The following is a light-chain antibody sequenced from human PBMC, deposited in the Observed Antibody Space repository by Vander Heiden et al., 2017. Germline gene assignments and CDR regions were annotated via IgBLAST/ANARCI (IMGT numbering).Light chain of an antibody. CDR2: DTS. V-gene: IGKV1-39*01. CDR3: HQTYSSHS. J-gene: IGKJ3*01. CDR1: QTIRRH. Sequence: DIQMTQSPPSLAASVGERVPITCRSSQTIRRHLNWHQQKPGKAPNLLIFDTSRLQGGVPSRFSDSGSGTDITLIISSLEPEDFATYCWHQTYSSHSFGPGTRVDV.